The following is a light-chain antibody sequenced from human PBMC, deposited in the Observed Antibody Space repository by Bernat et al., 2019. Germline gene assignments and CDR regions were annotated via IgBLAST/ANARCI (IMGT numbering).Light chain of an antibody. V-gene: IGKV1-9*01. Sequence: DIQLTQSPSFLSASVGDRVTITCRASQGISSYLAWYQQKPGKAPKLLIYAASTLQSGVPSRFSGSGSGTEFTLTISSLQPDDVASYYCQQYHTSSPYTFGQGTIVEIK. CDR1: QGISSY. J-gene: IGKJ2*01. CDR2: AAS. CDR3: QQYHTSSPYT.